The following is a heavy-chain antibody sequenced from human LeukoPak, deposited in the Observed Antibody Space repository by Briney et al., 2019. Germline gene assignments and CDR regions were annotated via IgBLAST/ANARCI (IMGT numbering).Heavy chain of an antibody. CDR3: AKGWSVTMVMAAPGD. J-gene: IGHJ4*02. V-gene: IGHV3-23*01. CDR1: GFTFSSYA. Sequence: TGGSLRLSCAASGFTFSSYAMSWVRQAPGKGLEWVSAISGSGGSTYYADSVKGRFTISRDNSKNTQSLQMNSLRAEDTALYYCAKGWSVTMVMAAPGDWGQGALVTVSS. D-gene: IGHD3-10*01. CDR2: ISGSGGST.